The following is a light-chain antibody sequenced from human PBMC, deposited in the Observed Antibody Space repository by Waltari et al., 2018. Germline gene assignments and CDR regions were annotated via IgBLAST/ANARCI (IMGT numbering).Light chain of an antibody. CDR1: SSNIGSSL. J-gene: IGLJ2*01. CDR2: SNN. V-gene: IGLV1-47*02. Sequence: QSVLTQPPSASGTPGQTVTISCSGSSSNIGSSLVYWYHQLPGTAPKHLIYSNNERPSGVPDRFSGSTSGTSASLAIIGLRSEDEAYYYCAAWDDLLTGPVFGGGTKLTVL. CDR3: AAWDDLLTGPV.